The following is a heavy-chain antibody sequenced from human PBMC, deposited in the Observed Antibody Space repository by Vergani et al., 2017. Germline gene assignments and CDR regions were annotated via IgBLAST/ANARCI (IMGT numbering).Heavy chain of an antibody. Sequence: QVQLQASGPGLVKPSETLSLTCTVSGGSISSYYWSWIRQPPGKGLEWIGYIYYSGSTNYNPSLKSRVTISVDTSKNQFSLKLSSVTAADTAVYYCARGAHLGMDVWGKGTTVTVSS. J-gene: IGHJ6*04. CDR2: IYYSGST. CDR3: ARGAHLGMDV. CDR1: GGSISSYY. V-gene: IGHV4-59*01.